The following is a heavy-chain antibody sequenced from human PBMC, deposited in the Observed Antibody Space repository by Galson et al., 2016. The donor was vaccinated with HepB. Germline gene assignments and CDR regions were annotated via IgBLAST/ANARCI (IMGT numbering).Heavy chain of an antibody. CDR2: ISSSSRYI. V-gene: IGHV3-21*01. Sequence: SLRLSCAASGFTFSNAWMNWVRQAPGKGLEWVSSISSSSRYIYYADSLKGRFTISRDNAKNSLYLQMNSLRAEDTAVYYCARGHYDFWSGPSRRAFDIWGQGTMVTVSS. CDR3: ARGHYDFWSGPSRRAFDI. D-gene: IGHD3-3*01. CDR1: GFTFSNAW. J-gene: IGHJ3*02.